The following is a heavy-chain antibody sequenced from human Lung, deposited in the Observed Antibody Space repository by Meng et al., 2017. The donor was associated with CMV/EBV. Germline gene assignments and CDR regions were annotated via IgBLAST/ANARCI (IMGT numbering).Heavy chain of an antibody. CDR1: GFTFSSYS. V-gene: IGHV3-21*01. D-gene: IGHD3-3*01. CDR3: ARIKYDFWGTNWFDP. CDR2: ISMSSSDI. Sequence: SCAASGFTFSSYSMNWVRQAPGKGLEWVSYISMSSSDIYYADSVKGRFTISRDNAKKSLYLQMNSLRAEDTAVYYCARIKYDFWGTNWFDPWGQGTXVTVDS. J-gene: IGHJ5*02.